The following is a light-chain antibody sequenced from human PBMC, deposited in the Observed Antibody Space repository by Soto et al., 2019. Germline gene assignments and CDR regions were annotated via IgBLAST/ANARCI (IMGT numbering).Light chain of an antibody. CDR1: QSVSSN. J-gene: IGKJ2*01. CDR3: QQYNNWPPEYT. Sequence: EIVMTQSPATLSVSPGERATLSCRASQSVSSNLAWYQQKPGQAPRLLIYGASTRATGIPARFSGSGSGTEFTLTIGSLQYEDFAVYYCQQYNNWPPEYTFGQGTKLEIK. V-gene: IGKV3-15*01. CDR2: GAS.